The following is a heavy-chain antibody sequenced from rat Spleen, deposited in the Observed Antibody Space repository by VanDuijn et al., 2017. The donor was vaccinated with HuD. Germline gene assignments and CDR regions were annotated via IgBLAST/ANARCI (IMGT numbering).Heavy chain of an antibody. CDR3: TGDRHSPGVMDA. Sequence: QVQLKESGPGLVQPSQTLSLTCTDSGFSLTDYSVHWVRQPPGKGLEWIAAISSGGSTYYNSALKSLLSISRDTSKSQFFLKMNSLQTEDTAIYFCTGDRHSPGVMDAWGQGASVTVSS. J-gene: IGHJ4*01. V-gene: IGHV2-19*01. D-gene: IGHD1-4*01. CDR1: GFSLTDYS. CDR2: ISSGGST.